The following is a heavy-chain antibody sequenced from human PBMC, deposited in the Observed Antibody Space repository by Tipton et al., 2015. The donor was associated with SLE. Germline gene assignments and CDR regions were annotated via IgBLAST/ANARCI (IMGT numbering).Heavy chain of an antibody. CDR3: ARGSSSSSYYYYYMDV. CDR2: INHSGST. Sequence: TLSLTCAVYGGSFSGYYWSWIRQPPGKGLEWIGKINHSGSTNYNPSLKSRVTISVDTSKNQFSLKLSSVTAADTAVYYCARGSSSSSYYYYYMDVWGKGTTVTVSS. V-gene: IGHV4-34*01. CDR1: GGSFSGYY. D-gene: IGHD6-6*01. J-gene: IGHJ6*03.